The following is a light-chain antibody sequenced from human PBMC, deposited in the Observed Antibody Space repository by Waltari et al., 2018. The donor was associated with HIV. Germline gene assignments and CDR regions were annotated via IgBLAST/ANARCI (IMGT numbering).Light chain of an antibody. CDR3: SSYTTDSTLV. J-gene: IGLJ3*02. V-gene: IGLV2-14*01. CDR2: EVT. CDR1: SSDVGGYKS. Sequence: QSALTQPASVSGSPGQSINISCTGTSSDVGGYKSVSWYQHLPGKAPKLMIYEVTNRPSGVSHRFSGSKSVNTASLTISGLQAEDEADYYCSSYTTDSTLVFGAGTKLTVL.